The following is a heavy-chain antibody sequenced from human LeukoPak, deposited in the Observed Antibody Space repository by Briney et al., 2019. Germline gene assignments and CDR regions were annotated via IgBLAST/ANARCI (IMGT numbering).Heavy chain of an antibody. CDR1: GFTFRHSW. CDR2: IHPDSSDK. V-gene: IGHV3-7*03. D-gene: IGHD1-14*01. J-gene: IGHJ4*02. Sequence: GGSLRLSCEASGFTFRHSWLSWIRQTPGKGLEWVANIHPDSSDKFYVDSMEGRFTISRDNTKNSLYLQIDNARLDDTGLYYCTRLPRETAGDYWGQGVPVIVSS. CDR3: TRLPRETAGDY.